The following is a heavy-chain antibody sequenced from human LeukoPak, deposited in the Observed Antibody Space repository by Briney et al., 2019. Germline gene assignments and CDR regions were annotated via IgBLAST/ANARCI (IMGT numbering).Heavy chain of an antibody. D-gene: IGHD6-6*01. CDR1: GFTFSSYS. J-gene: IGHJ4*02. CDR3: ARALSYSSSSTAY. Sequence: GGSLRLSCAASGFTFSSYSMNWVRQAPGKGLEWVSYISSSSSTIYYADSVKGRFTISRDNAKNSLYLQMNSLRVEDTAVYYCARALSYSSSSTAYWGQGTLGTVSS. CDR2: ISSSSSTI. V-gene: IGHV3-48*01.